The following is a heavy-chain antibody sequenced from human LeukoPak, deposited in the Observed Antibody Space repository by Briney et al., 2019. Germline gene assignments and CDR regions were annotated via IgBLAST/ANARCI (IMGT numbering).Heavy chain of an antibody. J-gene: IGHJ6*03. CDR3: ARIYCSGGSCYRYYYYMDV. D-gene: IGHD2-15*01. CDR2: IYYSGST. Sequence: SETLSLTCTVSGGSISSYYWSWIRQPPGKGLEWIGYIYYSGSTNYNPSLKSRVTISVDTSKNQFSLKLSSVTAADTAVYYCARIYCSGGSCYRYYYYMDVWAKGPRSPSP. V-gene: IGHV4-59*01. CDR1: GGSISSYY.